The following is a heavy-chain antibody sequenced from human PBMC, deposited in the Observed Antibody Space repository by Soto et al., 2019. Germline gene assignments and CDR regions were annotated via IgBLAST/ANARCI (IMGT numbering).Heavy chain of an antibody. D-gene: IGHD3-22*01. CDR3: ARSSGFYYDPPDY. Sequence: GGSLRLSCAASGFTFSNYAMSWVRQAPGKGLEGVSVISGSGGSTYNADSVKGRFTLSRDNSKNTLYLQMSGLRAEDTAVYYCARSSGFYYDPPDYWGQGTLVTVSS. V-gene: IGHV3-23*01. CDR2: ISGSGGST. CDR1: GFTFSNYA. J-gene: IGHJ4*02.